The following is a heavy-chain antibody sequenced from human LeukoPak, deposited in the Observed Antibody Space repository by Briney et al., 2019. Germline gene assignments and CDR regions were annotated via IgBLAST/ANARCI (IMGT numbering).Heavy chain of an antibody. V-gene: IGHV4-61*02. Sequence: SETLSLTCTVSGGSISSGSYYWSWIRQPPGKGLEWIGRIYTSGSTNYNPSLKSRVTISVDTSKNQFSLKLSSVTVADTAVYYCARDRGDNWFDPWGQGTLVTVSS. CDR1: GGSISSGSYY. CDR2: IYTSGST. CDR3: ARDRGDNWFDP. J-gene: IGHJ5*02. D-gene: IGHD5-24*01.